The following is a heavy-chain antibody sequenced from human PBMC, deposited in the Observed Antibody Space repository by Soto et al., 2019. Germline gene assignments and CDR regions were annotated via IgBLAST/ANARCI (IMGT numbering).Heavy chain of an antibody. CDR3: AHRVLRTVFGFVTTTAIYFDF. D-gene: IGHD3-3*01. Sequence: QITLNESGPTQVNPRQTLTLTCTFSGFSLTTSGVGVGWIRQSPGKAPEWLAIIYWDDDKRNSPSLKRRLTNTQDTSKIQGVLTMADLDPADTATYYCAHRVLRTVFGFVTTTAIYFDFWGQGTPVAVSS. J-gene: IGHJ4*02. CDR1: GFSLTTSGVG. V-gene: IGHV2-5*02. CDR2: IYWDDDK.